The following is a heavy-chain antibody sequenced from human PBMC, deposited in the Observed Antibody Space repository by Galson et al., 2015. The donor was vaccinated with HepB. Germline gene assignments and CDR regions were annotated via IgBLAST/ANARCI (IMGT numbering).Heavy chain of an antibody. CDR3: TGNRKGGSWPFDY. V-gene: IGHV3-49*03. CDR2: IRSNAYGGTT. D-gene: IGHD3-16*01. CDR1: GFTFGDYT. Sequence: SLRLSCAASGFTFGDYTMSWFRQAPGKGLEWVGSIRSNAYGGTTEYVASVKRRFTISRHDSKSLAYLQLNSLKTKDTAVYYCTGNRKGGSWPFDYWGQGTLVTVSS. J-gene: IGHJ4*02.